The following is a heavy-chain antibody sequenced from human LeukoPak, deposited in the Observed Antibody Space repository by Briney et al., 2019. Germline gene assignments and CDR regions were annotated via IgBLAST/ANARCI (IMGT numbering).Heavy chain of an antibody. Sequence: PSETLSLTCTVSGGSISSYYWSWIRQPPGKGLEWIGYIYYSGGTNYNPSLKSRVTISVDTSKNQFSLKLSSVTAADTAVYYCAAGDSSGYPAWGQGTMVTVSS. D-gene: IGHD3-22*01. J-gene: IGHJ3*01. CDR2: IYYSGGT. V-gene: IGHV4-59*01. CDR1: GGSISSYY. CDR3: AAGDSSGYPA.